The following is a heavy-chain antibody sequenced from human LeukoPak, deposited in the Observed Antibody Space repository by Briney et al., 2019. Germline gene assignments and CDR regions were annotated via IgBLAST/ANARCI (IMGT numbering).Heavy chain of an antibody. Sequence: SETLSLTCTVSGGSISSSSYYWGWIRQPPGKGLEWIGSIYYSGSTYYNPSLKSRVTISVDTSKNQFSLKLSSVTAADTAVYYCARRDTTLWILGVWGKGTTVTVSS. CDR1: GGSISSSSYY. J-gene: IGHJ6*04. CDR2: IYYSGST. D-gene: IGHD5-18*01. CDR3: ARRDTTLWILGV. V-gene: IGHV4-39*01.